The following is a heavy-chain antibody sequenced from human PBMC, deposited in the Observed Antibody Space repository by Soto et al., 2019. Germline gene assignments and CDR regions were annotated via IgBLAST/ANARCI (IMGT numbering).Heavy chain of an antibody. CDR1: GFTFSSYG. CDR2: ISYDGSNK. D-gene: IGHD6-13*01. CDR3: AKSARSSSWYSHYYGMDV. J-gene: IGHJ6*02. V-gene: IGHV3-30*18. Sequence: GSLRLSCAASGFTFSSYGMHWVRQAPGKGLEWVAVISYDGSNKYYADSVKGRFTISRDNSKNTLYLQMNSLRAEDTAVYYCAKSARSSSWYSHYYGMDVWGQGTTVTVSS.